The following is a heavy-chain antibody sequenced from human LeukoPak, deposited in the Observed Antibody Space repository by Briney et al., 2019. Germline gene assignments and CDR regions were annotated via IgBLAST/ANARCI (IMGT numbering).Heavy chain of an antibody. Sequence: GGSLRLSCAASGFTVSSNYMSWVRQAPGKGLEWVSVIYSGGSAYYADSVKGRFTISRDNAKNSLYLQMNSLRVEDTAVHYCARARGHAHFDYWGQGTLVTVSS. J-gene: IGHJ4*02. CDR1: GFTVSSNY. D-gene: IGHD2-15*01. CDR2: IYSGGSA. V-gene: IGHV3-66*01. CDR3: ARARGHAHFDY.